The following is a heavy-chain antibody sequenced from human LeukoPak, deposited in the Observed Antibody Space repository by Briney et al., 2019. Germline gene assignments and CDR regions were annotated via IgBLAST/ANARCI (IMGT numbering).Heavy chain of an antibody. Sequence: SETLSLTCTVSGYSISSGYYWGWIRQPPGKGLEWIGSIYHSGSTYYNPSLKSRVTISVDTSKNQFSLKLSSVTAADTAVYYCARATAEWLFGYWGQGTLVTVSS. D-gene: IGHD3-3*01. CDR3: ARATAEWLFGY. CDR2: IYHSGST. CDR1: GYSISSGYY. J-gene: IGHJ4*02. V-gene: IGHV4-38-2*02.